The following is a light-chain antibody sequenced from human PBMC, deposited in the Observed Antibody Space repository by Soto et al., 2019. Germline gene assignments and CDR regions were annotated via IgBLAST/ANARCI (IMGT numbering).Light chain of an antibody. CDR3: HQSYITPPT. V-gene: IGKV1-39*01. CDR1: QNIDIY. Sequence: DVQMTQSPSSLSASVGDRVTITCRASQNIDIYLNWYQQKPGRPPTLAIYSTSRLQSGVPTRFSGSGSGTDFTLTISNLQPEDFATYSCHQSYITPPTFGQGTKVDIK. J-gene: IGKJ2*01. CDR2: STS.